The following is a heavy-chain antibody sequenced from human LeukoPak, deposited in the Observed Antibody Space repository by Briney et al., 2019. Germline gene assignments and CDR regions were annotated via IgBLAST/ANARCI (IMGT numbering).Heavy chain of an antibody. CDR1: GGSFSGYY. Sequence: SETLSLTCAVYGGSFSGYYWGWIRQPPGKGLEWIGSIYHRGSTYYNPSLKSRVTISVDTSKNQFSLKLSSVTAADTAVYYCAREYCYDNSGYCFDYWGQGTLVTVSS. CDR3: AREYCYDNSGYCFDY. V-gene: IGHV4-38-2*02. J-gene: IGHJ4*02. CDR2: IYHRGST. D-gene: IGHD3-22*01.